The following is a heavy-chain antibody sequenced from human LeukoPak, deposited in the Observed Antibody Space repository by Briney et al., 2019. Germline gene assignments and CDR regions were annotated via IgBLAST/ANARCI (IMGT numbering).Heavy chain of an antibody. J-gene: IGHJ5*02. CDR3: AREVIAARPGKFDP. CDR2: IYTSGST. V-gene: IGHV4-61*02. D-gene: IGHD6-6*01. CDR1: GGSISSGGYY. Sequence: PSETLSLTCTVSGGSISSGGYYWSWLRQPAGKGLEWIGRIYTSGSTNYNPSLKSRVTISVDTSKNQFSLKLSSVTAADTAVYYCAREVIAARPGKFDPWGQGTLVTVSS.